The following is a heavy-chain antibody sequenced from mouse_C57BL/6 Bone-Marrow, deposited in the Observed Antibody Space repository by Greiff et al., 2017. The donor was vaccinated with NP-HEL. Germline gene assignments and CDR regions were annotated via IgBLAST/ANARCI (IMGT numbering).Heavy chain of an antibody. CDR1: GYTFTDYE. D-gene: IGHD1-1*01. V-gene: IGHV1-15*01. Sequence: QVQLQQSGAELVRPGASVTLSCKASGYTFTDYEMHWVKQTPVHGLEWIGAIDPETGGTAYNQKFKGKAILTADKSSSTAYMELRSLTSEASAVYYCTRSGGYYYGGSFFFDYWGQGTTLTVSS. J-gene: IGHJ2*01. CDR3: TRSGGYYYGGSFFFDY. CDR2: IDPETGGT.